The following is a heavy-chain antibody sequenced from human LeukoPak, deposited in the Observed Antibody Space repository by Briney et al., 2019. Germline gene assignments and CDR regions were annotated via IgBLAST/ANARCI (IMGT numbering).Heavy chain of an antibody. V-gene: IGHV3-49*05. J-gene: IGHJ4*02. CDR2: IRNKVYGGTT. CDR3: TRVYPTVTTVGDS. CDR1: GFSFRDYA. D-gene: IGHD4-17*01. Sequence: NPGGSLRLSCTASGFSFRDYAMGWFRQAPGKGLEWVGFIRNKVYGGTTEYAASVKGRFTISRDDSKSIAYLQMNSLRTEDTALYYCTRVYPTVTTVGDSWGQGTLVTVSS.